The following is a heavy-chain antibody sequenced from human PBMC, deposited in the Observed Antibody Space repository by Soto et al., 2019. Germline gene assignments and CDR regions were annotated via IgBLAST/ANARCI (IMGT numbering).Heavy chain of an antibody. V-gene: IGHV3-33*01. CDR1: GFTFSYYG. Sequence: PGGSLRLSCAASGFTFSYYGMHWVRQAPGKGLEWVAVIWNDGSIKYFADSVKGRFDISRDNSKNTVYLQMNSLRAADTALYYCARGSINAFEVWGQGTMVTVS. D-gene: IGHD3-9*01. J-gene: IGHJ3*01. CDR2: IWNDGSIK. CDR3: ARGSINAFEV.